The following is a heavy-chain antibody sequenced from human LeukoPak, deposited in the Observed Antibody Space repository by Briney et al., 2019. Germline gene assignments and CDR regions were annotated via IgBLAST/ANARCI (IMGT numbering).Heavy chain of an antibody. CDR1: GGSFSGYY. J-gene: IGHJ5*02. CDR2: INHSGST. V-gene: IGHV4-34*01. D-gene: IGHD3-10*01. CDR3: ARDSEFSPENWFDP. Sequence: SETLSLTCAVYGGSFSGYYWSWIRQPPGKGLEWIGEINHSGSTNYNPSLKSRVTISVDTSKNQFSLKLSSVTAADTAVYYCARDSEFSPENWFDPWGQGTLVTVSS.